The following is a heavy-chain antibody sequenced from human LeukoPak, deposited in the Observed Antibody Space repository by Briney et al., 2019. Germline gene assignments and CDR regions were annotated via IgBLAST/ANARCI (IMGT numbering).Heavy chain of an antibody. J-gene: IGHJ4*02. V-gene: IGHV7-4-1*02. D-gene: IGHD6-6*01. Sequence: VASVKVSCKASGYTFTSYAINWVRQAPGQGLEWMGWINTKTGNPTYVQGFTGRFVFSLDTSVSTAYLQISSLKTEDTAVYYCARCSSPFCGYWGQGTLVTVSS. CDR1: GYTFTSYA. CDR2: INTKTGNP. CDR3: ARCSSPFCGY.